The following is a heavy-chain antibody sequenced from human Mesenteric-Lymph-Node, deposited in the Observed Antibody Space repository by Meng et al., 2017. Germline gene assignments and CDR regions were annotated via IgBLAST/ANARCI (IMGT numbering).Heavy chain of an antibody. CDR3: ARDRGWAEWLFPYYYYGMDV. J-gene: IGHJ6*02. Sequence: GESLKISCAASGFTFSSYAMSWVRQAPGKGLEWVSYISSSGSTIYYADSVKGRFTISRDNAKNSLYLQMNSLRAEDTAVYYCARDRGWAEWLFPYYYYGMDVWGQGTTVTVSS. D-gene: IGHD3-3*01. V-gene: IGHV3-48*03. CDR2: ISSSGSTI. CDR1: GFTFSSYA.